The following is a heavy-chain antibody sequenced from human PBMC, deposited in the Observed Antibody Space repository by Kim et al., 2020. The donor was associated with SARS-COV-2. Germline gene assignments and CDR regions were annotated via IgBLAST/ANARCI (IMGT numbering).Heavy chain of an antibody. J-gene: IGHJ6*02. V-gene: IGHV3-73*01. CDR2: IRSKANSYAT. D-gene: IGHD2-2*01. CDR3: TRQPLAVVPAAPRYGMDV. Sequence: GGSLRLSCAASGFTFSGSAMHWVRQASGKGLEWVGRIRSKANSYATAYAASVKGRFTISRDDSKNTAYLQMNSLKTEDTAVYYCTRQPLAVVPAAPRYGMDVWGQGTTVTVSS. CDR1: GFTFSGSA.